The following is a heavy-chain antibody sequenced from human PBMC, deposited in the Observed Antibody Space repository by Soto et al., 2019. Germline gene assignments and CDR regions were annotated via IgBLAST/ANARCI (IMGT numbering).Heavy chain of an antibody. CDR1: GYTFTRYH. Sequence: ASVKFYCKASGYTFTRYHMHLVRQAPGQGLEWMGWINPNSGGTNYAQKFQGRVTMTRDTSISTAYMELSRLRSDDTAVYYCARPAPGYSSGWYREDFDYWGQGTLVTVS. CDR2: INPNSGGT. V-gene: IGHV1-2*02. J-gene: IGHJ4*02. D-gene: IGHD6-19*01. CDR3: ARPAPGYSSGWYREDFDY.